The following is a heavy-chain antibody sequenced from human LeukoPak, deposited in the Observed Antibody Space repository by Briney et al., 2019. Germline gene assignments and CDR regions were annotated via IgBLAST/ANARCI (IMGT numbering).Heavy chain of an antibody. CDR1: GFTFSSYS. V-gene: IGHV3-21*01. CDR2: ISSSTSYI. CDR3: ARGGTHYYYYYMDV. J-gene: IGHJ6*03. D-gene: IGHD3-16*01. Sequence: GGSLRLSCAASGFTFSSYSMNWVRQAPGKGLEWVSSISSSTSYIYYADSVKGRFTISGDNAKNSLYLQMNSLRAEDTAVYYCARGGTHYYYYYMDVWGKGTTVTVSS.